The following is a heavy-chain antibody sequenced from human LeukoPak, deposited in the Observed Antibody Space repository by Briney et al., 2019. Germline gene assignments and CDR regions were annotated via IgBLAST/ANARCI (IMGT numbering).Heavy chain of an antibody. CDR1: GGSISTYY. D-gene: IGHD3-10*01. Sequence: SETLSLSCIVSGGSISTYYRSWVRQPPGKGLEWVGYIDDSGATNYYPSLKRRVTMSVDTSKHQFTLKLNSVTAADTAVYYCARVGSYCFDYWGEGTLVSVSS. CDR3: ARVGSYCFDY. CDR2: IDDSGAT. J-gene: IGHJ4*02. V-gene: IGHV4-59*01.